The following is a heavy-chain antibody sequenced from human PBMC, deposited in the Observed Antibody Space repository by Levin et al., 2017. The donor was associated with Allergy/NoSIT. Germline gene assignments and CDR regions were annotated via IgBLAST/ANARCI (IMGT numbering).Heavy chain of an antibody. CDR2: ISAHNGNT. D-gene: IGHD3-10*01. CDR1: GYTFTRIG. Sequence: GASVKVSCKASGYTFTRIGINWVRQAPGRGLEWMGWISAHNGNTVYAQKLQGRVTMTADTSTSTAYMELRSLRSDDTAVYYCAAWISLVRGGPKNYFDYWGQGTLVTVSS. CDR3: AAWISLVRGGPKNYFDY. J-gene: IGHJ4*02. V-gene: IGHV1-18*04.